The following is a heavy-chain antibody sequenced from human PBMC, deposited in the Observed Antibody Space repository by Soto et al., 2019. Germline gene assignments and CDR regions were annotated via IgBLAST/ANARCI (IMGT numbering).Heavy chain of an antibody. Sequence: QVQLVKSEAEVKKPGASVKVSCKASGYTFTSYGISWVRQAPGQGLEWMGWISAYNGNTNYAQKLQGRVTMTTDTSTSTAYMQLRSLRSDDTAVYYCARDLRHIVVVTAPYYYYGMDVWGQGTTVTVSS. J-gene: IGHJ6*02. CDR3: ARDLRHIVVVTAPYYYYGMDV. CDR2: ISAYNGNT. V-gene: IGHV1-18*01. CDR1: GYTFTSYG. D-gene: IGHD2-21*02.